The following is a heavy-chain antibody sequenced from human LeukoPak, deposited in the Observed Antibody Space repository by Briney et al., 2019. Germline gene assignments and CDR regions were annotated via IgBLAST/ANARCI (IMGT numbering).Heavy chain of an antibody. CDR1: GFTFSSFW. J-gene: IGHJ4*02. D-gene: IGHD6-19*01. Sequence: GGSLRLSCAASGFTFSSFWMTWVRQAPGKGLEWVATINQDGSETYYVDSVKGRFTISRDNAKNSLNLQMNSLRAEDTAVYYCAKTTTGYSSGRFPGWPVDYWGQGTLVTVSS. CDR2: INQDGSET. CDR3: AKTTTGYSSGRFPGWPVDY. V-gene: IGHV3-7*03.